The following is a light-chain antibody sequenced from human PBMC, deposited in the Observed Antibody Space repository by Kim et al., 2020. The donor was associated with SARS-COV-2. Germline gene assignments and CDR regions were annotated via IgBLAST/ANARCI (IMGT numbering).Light chain of an antibody. J-gene: IGKJ2*01. CDR1: QSISSW. CDR2: KAS. Sequence: LSASIGDRVTITCRASQSISSWLAWYQQKPGKAPRLLIYKASSLQIGVPSRFSGSGSGTEFTLTISSLQPDDFATYYCQQYDSFSTFGQGTKLEI. CDR3: QQYDSFST. V-gene: IGKV1-5*03.